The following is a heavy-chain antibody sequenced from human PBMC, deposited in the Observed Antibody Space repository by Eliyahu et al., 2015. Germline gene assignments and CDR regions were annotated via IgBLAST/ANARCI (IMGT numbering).Heavy chain of an antibody. J-gene: IGHJ3*02. V-gene: IGHV1-69*01. Sequence: EVKKPGSSVKVSCKASGGTFSSYAISWVRQAPGQGLEWMGGIIPIFGTANYAQKFQGRVTITADESTSTAYMELSSLRSEDTAVYYCARVGLEGSGRSQGGHAFDIWGQGTMVTVSS. CDR1: GGTFSSYA. CDR3: ARVGLEGSGRSQGGHAFDI. CDR2: IIPIFGTA. D-gene: IGHD3-10*01.